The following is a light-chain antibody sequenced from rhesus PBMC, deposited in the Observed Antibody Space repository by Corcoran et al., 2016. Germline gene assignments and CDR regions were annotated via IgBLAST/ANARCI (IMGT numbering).Light chain of an antibody. V-gene: IGKV1-25*01. Sequence: DIQMTQSPSSLSASVGDTVTITCRASQGISSYLAWYQQKPGKAPKLLTYKASTFQSGVPSRFSGSGAGTDFTFTISSLQPEDFATDYCQQHNSYPYSFGQGTKVEIK. CDR3: QQHNSYPYS. CDR1: QGISSY. CDR2: KAS. J-gene: IGKJ2*01.